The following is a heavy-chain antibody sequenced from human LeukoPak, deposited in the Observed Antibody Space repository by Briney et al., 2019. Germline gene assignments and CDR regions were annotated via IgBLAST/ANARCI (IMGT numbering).Heavy chain of an antibody. J-gene: IGHJ4*02. CDR3: ARDGNMITFGGVIAPNYFDY. D-gene: IGHD3-16*02. Sequence: GGSLRLSCAASGFTFSSYAMHWVRQAPGKGLEYVSAISSNGGSTYYANSVKGRFTISRDNSTNTLYLQMGSLRAEDMVVYYCARDGNMITFGGVIAPNYFDYWGQGTLVTVSS. V-gene: IGHV3-64*01. CDR1: GFTFSSYA. CDR2: ISSNGGST.